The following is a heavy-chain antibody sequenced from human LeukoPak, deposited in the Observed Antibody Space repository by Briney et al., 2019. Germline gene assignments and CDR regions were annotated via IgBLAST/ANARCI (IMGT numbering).Heavy chain of an antibody. CDR3: AKNTWELLQ. Sequence: SETLSLTCTVSGVSISSYYWSWIRQPPGKGLEWIGYIYYSGSTNYNPSLKSRVTISVDTSKNQFSLKLSSVTAADTAVYYCAKNTWELLQWGQGTLVTVS. J-gene: IGHJ4*02. V-gene: IGHV4-59*01. CDR2: IYYSGST. CDR1: GVSISSYY. D-gene: IGHD1-26*01.